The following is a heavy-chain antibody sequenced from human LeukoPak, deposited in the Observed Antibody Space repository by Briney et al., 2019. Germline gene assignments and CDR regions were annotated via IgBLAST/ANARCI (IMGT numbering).Heavy chain of an antibody. CDR1: GYTFSSYG. CDR3: ARDLGYSSGWSVFDY. Sequence: ASVKVSCKASGYTFSSYGISWVRQAPGQELEWMGWISGYNGNTNYTQKVQGRVTMTTDTSTSTAYMELRSLRSDDTAMYYCARDLGYSSGWSVFDYWGQGTLVTVSS. J-gene: IGHJ4*02. D-gene: IGHD6-19*01. CDR2: ISGYNGNT. V-gene: IGHV1-18*01.